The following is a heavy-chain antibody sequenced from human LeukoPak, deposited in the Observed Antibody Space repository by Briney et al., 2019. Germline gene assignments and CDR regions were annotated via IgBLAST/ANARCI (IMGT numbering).Heavy chain of an antibody. Sequence: GGSLRLSCAASGFTFSNYAMHWVRQAPGEGLEWVAVISYDGSNKYYADSVKGRFTISRDNSNNTLYLQMSSLTAEDTAVYYCAKWGSGDFDYWGQGNLVTVSS. J-gene: IGHJ4*02. V-gene: IGHV3-30-3*02. D-gene: IGHD3-16*01. CDR1: GFTFSNYA. CDR2: ISYDGSNK. CDR3: AKWGSGDFDY.